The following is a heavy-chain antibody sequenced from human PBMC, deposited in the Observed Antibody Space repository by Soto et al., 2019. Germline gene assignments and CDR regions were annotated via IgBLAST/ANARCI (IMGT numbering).Heavy chain of an antibody. CDR3: VKDGYYYGSGSLNWFDP. V-gene: IGHV3-30*18. Sequence: VQLVESGGGVVQPGRSLRLSCAASGFTFSRYGMHWVRQAPGKGLEWVAVISYDGSNKDYADSVKGRFTISRDNSKNTLCLQMNSLRAEDTAVYYCVKDGYYYGSGSLNWFDPWGQGTLVTVSS. J-gene: IGHJ5*02. CDR2: ISYDGSNK. D-gene: IGHD3-10*01. CDR1: GFTFSRYG.